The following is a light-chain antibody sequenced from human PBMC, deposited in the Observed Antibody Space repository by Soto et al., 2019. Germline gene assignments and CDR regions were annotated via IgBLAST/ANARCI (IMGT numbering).Light chain of an antibody. J-gene: IGLJ1*01. V-gene: IGLV2-14*01. CDR1: SSDVGGYNY. CDR2: EVS. Sequence: QSVLTQPASVSGSPGQSITISCTGTSSDVGGYNYVSWYQQHPGKAPKLMIYEVSNRPSGVSNRFSGSKSGNTASLTISGIQAEDEADYYCSSYTSSSPLYVFGTGTKLTVL. CDR3: SSYTSSSPLYV.